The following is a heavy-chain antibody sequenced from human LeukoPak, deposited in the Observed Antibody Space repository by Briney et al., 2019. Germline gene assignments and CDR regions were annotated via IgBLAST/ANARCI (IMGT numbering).Heavy chain of an antibody. Sequence: GGSLRLSCAASGFTFSSYSMNWVRQAPGKGLEWVSSISSSSSYIYYADSVKGRFTISRDNAKNSLYLQMNSLRAEDTAVYYCARGSHCSSTSCYDFDYWGQGTLVTVSS. CDR3: ARGSHCSSTSCYDFDY. J-gene: IGHJ4*02. CDR1: GFTFSSYS. D-gene: IGHD2-2*01. CDR2: ISSSSSYI. V-gene: IGHV3-21*01.